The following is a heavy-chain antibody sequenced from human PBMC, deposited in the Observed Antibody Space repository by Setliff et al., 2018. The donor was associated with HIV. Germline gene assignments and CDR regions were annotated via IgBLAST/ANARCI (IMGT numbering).Heavy chain of an antibody. CDR2: IYHSGTT. CDR1: GASISSGGYF. V-gene: IGHV4-30-2*01. J-gene: IGHJ5*02. CDR3: ARSIHGGGSEPFDT. Sequence: SETLSLTCSVSGASISSGGYFWTWIRQPPGKGLEWVGFIYHSGTTYYNPSLKDRVTMSVDTFANQFSLSLRSVTAADTAIYYCARSIHGGGSEPFDTWGQGILVTVSS. D-gene: IGHD3-10*01.